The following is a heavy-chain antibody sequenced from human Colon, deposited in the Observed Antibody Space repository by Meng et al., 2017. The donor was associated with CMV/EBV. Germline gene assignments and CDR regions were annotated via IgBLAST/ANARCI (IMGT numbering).Heavy chain of an antibody. CDR1: GYTFTDHY. D-gene: IGHD3-22*01. CDR3: ARADSDSSGYYGPDF. V-gene: IGHV1-2*02. CDR2: INPNSGGT. J-gene: IGHJ3*01. Sequence: VSVKVSCKASGYTFTDHYIQWVRQAPGQGLEWMGWINPNSGGTTYEPNFHGRVTLTRDTSISTVYMEVTRLTSDDTAMYYCARADSDSSGYYGPDFWGQGTMVTVSS.